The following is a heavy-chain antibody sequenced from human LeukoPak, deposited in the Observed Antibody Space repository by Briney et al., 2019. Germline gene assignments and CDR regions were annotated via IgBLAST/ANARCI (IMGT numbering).Heavy chain of an antibody. J-gene: IGHJ5*02. CDR3: ARVLPYCGGDCYS. CDR1: GGTLSSYT. Sequence: ASVKVSCKASGGTLSSYTITWVRQAPGQGLEWMGGIIPIFGTADYAQKFQGRVTITADESTSTAYMELSSLRSEDTAVYYCARVLPYCGGDCYSWGQGTLVTVSS. D-gene: IGHD2-21*02. V-gene: IGHV1-69*01. CDR2: IIPIFGTA.